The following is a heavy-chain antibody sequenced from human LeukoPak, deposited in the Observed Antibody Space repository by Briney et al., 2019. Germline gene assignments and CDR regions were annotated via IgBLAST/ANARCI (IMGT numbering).Heavy chain of an antibody. CDR1: GGSISSSSYY. CDR3: ARVRVLYYYDSSGYYYWFDP. CDR2: IYYSGST. Sequence: PSETLSLTCTVSGGSISSSSYYWGWIRQPPGKGLEWIGSIYYSGSTYYNPSLKSRVTISVDTSKNQFSLKLSSVTAADTAVYYCARVRVLYYYDSSGYYYWFDPWGQGTLVTVSS. J-gene: IGHJ5*02. V-gene: IGHV4-39*07. D-gene: IGHD3-22*01.